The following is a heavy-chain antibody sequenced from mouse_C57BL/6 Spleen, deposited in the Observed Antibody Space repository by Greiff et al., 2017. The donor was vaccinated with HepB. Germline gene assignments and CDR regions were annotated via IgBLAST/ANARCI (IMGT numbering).Heavy chain of an antibody. CDR2: INPSNGGT. J-gene: IGHJ2*01. D-gene: IGHD1-1*01. CDR1: GYTFTSYW. V-gene: IGHV1-53*01. Sequence: QVQLQQPGTELVKPGASVKLSCKASGYTFTSYWMHWVKQRPGQGLEWIGNINPSNGGTNYNEKFKSKATMTVDKSSSTAYMQLSSLTSEDSAVYYGSRAGSSYWFDYWGQGTTLTVSS. CDR3: SRAGSSYWFDY.